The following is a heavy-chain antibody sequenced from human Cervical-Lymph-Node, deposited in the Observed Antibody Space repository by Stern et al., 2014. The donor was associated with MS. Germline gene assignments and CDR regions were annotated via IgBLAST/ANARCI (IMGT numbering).Heavy chain of an antibody. J-gene: IGHJ4*02. CDR1: GYTFTSYW. CDR3: ARQRYFDY. V-gene: IGHV5-51*01. Sequence: MQLVQSGPEVKRPGESLKISCQASGYTFTSYWIGWVRQIPGKGLEWIAIIFPGGSDIRYSPSFQGQVTISADKSSSTAYLQWNNLKASDTAIYYCARQRYFDYWGQVTLVTVSS. CDR2: IFPGGSDI.